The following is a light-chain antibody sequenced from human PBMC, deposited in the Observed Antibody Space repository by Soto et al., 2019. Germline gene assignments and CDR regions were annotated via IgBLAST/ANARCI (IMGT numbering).Light chain of an antibody. J-gene: IGLJ2*01. CDR3: SSYTSSSTVV. V-gene: IGLV2-14*01. Sequence: QSALTQPASVSGSPGQSITISCTGTSSDVGGYNYVSWYQQHAGKAPKLMIYEVSNRPSGVSNRFSGSKSGNTASLTISGLQAEDKADYYCSSYTSSSTVVFGGGTKLTVL. CDR2: EVS. CDR1: SSDVGGYNY.